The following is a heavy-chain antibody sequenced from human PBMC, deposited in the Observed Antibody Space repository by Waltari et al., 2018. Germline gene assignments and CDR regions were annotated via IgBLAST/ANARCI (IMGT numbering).Heavy chain of an antibody. J-gene: IGHJ4*02. CDR2: ISASSTYI. Sequence: EVQLVESGGGLVKPGGSLRLSCAASGFTFSIYNMNWVRQAPGEGLEWVSSISASSTYIYYADSMKGRFTISRDNAKNSLYLQMISLRAEDTAVYYCASGYSSSSLDYWGQGTLVTVSS. CDR3: ASGYSSSSLDY. V-gene: IGHV3-21*01. CDR1: GFTFSIYN. D-gene: IGHD6-6*01.